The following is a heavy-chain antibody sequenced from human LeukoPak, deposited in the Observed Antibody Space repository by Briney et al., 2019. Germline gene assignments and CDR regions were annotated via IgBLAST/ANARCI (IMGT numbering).Heavy chain of an antibody. V-gene: IGHV3-21*01. Sequence: GSLSLSCAASGFTFSSYSMNWVRQAPGKGLEWVSSISSSSSYIYYADSVKGRFTISRDNAKNSLYLQMNSLRAEDTAVYYCASLLSIAAAGTRINWGQGTLVTVSS. CDR2: ISSSSSYI. CDR1: GFTFSSYS. D-gene: IGHD6-13*01. J-gene: IGHJ4*02. CDR3: ASLLSIAAAGTRIN.